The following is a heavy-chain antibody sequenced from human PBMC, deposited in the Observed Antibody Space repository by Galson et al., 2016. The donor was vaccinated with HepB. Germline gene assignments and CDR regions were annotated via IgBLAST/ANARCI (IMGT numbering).Heavy chain of an antibody. V-gene: IGHV5-51*01. Sequence: QSGAEVKKSGEPLTISCKASGFYFTLYWIAWVRRTPGRGLEWMGAIAPGDPDTIYGPSFQGQVTMSADKSTNTVYLHWSSLKASDTAIYYCARRGGDGRDVLGDHFDPWGQGTLVTVSS. CDR1: GFYFTLYW. D-gene: IGHD3-16*01. J-gene: IGHJ5*02. CDR3: ARRGGDGRDVLGDHFDP. CDR2: IAPGDPDT.